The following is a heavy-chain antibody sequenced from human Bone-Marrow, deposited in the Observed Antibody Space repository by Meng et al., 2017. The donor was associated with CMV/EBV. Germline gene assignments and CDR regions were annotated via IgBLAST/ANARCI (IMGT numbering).Heavy chain of an antibody. J-gene: IGHJ4*02. CDR1: GYTFTSYG. CDR3: ARDRVMIVQKFSFDY. D-gene: IGHD3-22*01. CDR2: INPSGGST. V-gene: IGHV1-46*01. Sequence: ASVKVSCKASGYTFTSYGISWVRQAPGQGLEWMGIINPSGGSTSYAQKFQGRVTMTRDTSTSTVYMELSSLRSEDTAVYYCARDRVMIVQKFSFDYWGQGTLVTVSS.